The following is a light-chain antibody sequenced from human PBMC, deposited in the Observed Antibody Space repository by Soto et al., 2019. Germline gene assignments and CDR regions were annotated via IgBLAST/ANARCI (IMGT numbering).Light chain of an antibody. CDR1: QTISSW. CDR3: QHYNSYSEA. Sequence: DIQMTRSPSTLSGSVGDRVTITCRASQTISSWLAWYQQKPGKAPKLLIYKASTLKSGVPSRFSGSGSGTEFTLTISSLQPDDFATYYCQHYNSYSEAFGKGTKVDLK. J-gene: IGKJ1*01. V-gene: IGKV1-5*03. CDR2: KAS.